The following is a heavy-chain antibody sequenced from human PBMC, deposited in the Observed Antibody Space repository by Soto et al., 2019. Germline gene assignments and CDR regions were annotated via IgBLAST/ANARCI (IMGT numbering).Heavy chain of an antibody. CDR2: IYYSGNT. D-gene: IGHD5-18*01. V-gene: IGHV4-31*03. CDR1: GGSIRSGGYY. CDR3: ARDRLMATAVTARHYFGLDV. J-gene: IGHJ6*02. Sequence: SETLSLTCTVSGGSIRSGGYYWSWVRQNPRRGLEWIGNIYYSGNTYYNPSLKSRLTISVDTSKNQFSLNLSSVTAADTAVYYCARDRLMATAVTARHYFGLDVWGQGTTVTVSS.